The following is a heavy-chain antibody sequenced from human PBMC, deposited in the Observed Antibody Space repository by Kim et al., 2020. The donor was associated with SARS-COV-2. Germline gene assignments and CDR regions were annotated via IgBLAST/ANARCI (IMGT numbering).Heavy chain of an antibody. CDR1: GFTFDDCA. J-gene: IGHJ4*02. CDR3: VRDNSMVATSVFDS. D-gene: IGHD5-12*01. CDR2: ISWNSNII. V-gene: IGHV3-9*01. Sequence: GGSLRLSCAASGFTFDDCAMNWVRQAPGKGLEWISVISWNSNIIAYADSVKGRFTISRDNAKNSLYLQMSSLQTEDTAFYYCVRDNSMVATSVFDSWGQGTLVTVST.